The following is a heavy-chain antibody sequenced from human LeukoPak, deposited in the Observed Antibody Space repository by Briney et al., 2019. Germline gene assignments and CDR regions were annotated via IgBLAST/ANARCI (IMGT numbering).Heavy chain of an antibody. D-gene: IGHD7-27*01. V-gene: IGHV3-74*01. CDR2: INTDGSST. Sequence: GGSLRLSCAASGFTFSSYWMHWVRQAPGKGLVWVSRINTDGSSTNYADSVKSRFTISRDNAKNTLYLQMNRLRAEDTAVYYCARTLNWAFALWGQGPLVTVSS. CDR3: ARTLNWAFAL. CDR1: GFTFSSYW. J-gene: IGHJ4*02.